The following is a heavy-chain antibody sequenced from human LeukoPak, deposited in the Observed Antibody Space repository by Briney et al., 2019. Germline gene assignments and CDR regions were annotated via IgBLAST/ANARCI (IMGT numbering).Heavy chain of an antibody. CDR2: INPNSGGT. J-gene: IGHJ3*02. CDR3: ARVLNYDSSGYYSSYGAFDI. V-gene: IGHV1-2*02. Sequence: ASVKVSCKASGYTFTGYYMHWVRQAPGQGLEWMGWINPNSGGTNYAQKFRGRVTMTRDTSISTAYMELSRLRSDDTAVYYCARVLNYDSSGYYSSYGAFDIWGQGTMVTVSS. CDR1: GYTFTGYY. D-gene: IGHD3-22*01.